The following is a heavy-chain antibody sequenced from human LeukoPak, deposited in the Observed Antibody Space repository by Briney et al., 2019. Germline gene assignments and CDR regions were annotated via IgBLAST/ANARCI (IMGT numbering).Heavy chain of an antibody. V-gene: IGHV3-21*01. Sequence: GGSLRLSCAASGFTFSSYSMNWVRQAPGKGLEWVSSISTSSNYIYYAGSVKGRFTISRDNAKNSLYLQMNSLRGEDTAVYFCEREGMGRRAFDIWGQGTMVTVSS. CDR2: ISTSSNYI. CDR1: GFTFSSYS. D-gene: IGHD3-10*01. J-gene: IGHJ3*02. CDR3: EREGMGRRAFDI.